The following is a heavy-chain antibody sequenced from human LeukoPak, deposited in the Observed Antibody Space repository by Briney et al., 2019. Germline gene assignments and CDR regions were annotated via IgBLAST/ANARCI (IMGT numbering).Heavy chain of an antibody. V-gene: IGHV3-33*08. CDR1: GFTFSSYW. D-gene: IGHD2-2*02. CDR2: IWYDGSNK. CDR3: ARDNYCSSTDCYNFDY. J-gene: IGHJ4*02. Sequence: GGSLRLSCAASGFTFSSYWMHWVRQAPGKGLEWVAVIWYDGSNKYYGDSVKGRFTISRDTSTNTLYLQMNSLRVDDTAVYYCARDNYCSSTDCYNFDYWGQGTLVTVSS.